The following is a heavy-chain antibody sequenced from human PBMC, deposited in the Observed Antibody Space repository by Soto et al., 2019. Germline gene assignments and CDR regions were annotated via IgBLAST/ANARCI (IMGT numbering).Heavy chain of an antibody. D-gene: IGHD1-7*01. J-gene: IGHJ4*02. V-gene: IGHV1-69*12. Sequence: QVQLVQSGAEVKKPESSVKVSCKASGGTFSSYAIRWVRQAPGQGLERMGGIIPIFGTANYAQKFQGRVTITADESTSTAYMELSSLRSEDTAVYYCARGRLELLAPQVVVDDYWGQGTLVTVSS. CDR2: IIPIFGTA. CDR1: GGTFSSYA. CDR3: ARGRLELLAPQVVVDDY.